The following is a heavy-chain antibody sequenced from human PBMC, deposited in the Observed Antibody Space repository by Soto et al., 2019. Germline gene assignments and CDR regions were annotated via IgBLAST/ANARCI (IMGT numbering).Heavy chain of an antibody. CDR2: IYYSGST. D-gene: IGHD2-15*01. V-gene: IGHV4-39*01. CDR3: ARFWSIVVVAAT. J-gene: IGHJ4*02. CDR1: GGSISSSSYY. Sequence: QLQLQESGPGLVKPSETLSLTCTVSGGSISSSSYYWGWIRQPLGKGLEWIGSIYYSGSTYYNPSLKSRVTISVDTSKNQFSLKLSSVTAADTAVYYCARFWSIVVVAATWGQGTLVTVSS.